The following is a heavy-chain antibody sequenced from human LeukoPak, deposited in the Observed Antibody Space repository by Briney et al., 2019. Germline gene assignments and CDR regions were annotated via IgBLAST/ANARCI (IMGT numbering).Heavy chain of an antibody. CDR1: GFTFSDHY. V-gene: IGHV3-23*01. D-gene: IGHD2-2*01. J-gene: IGHJ5*02. CDR3: AKDYCISTSCYWFDP. CDR2: ISGSGGNT. Sequence: PGGSLRLSCAASGFTFSDHYMDWVRQAPGKGLEWVSTISGSGGNTYYADSVKGRFTISRDNSKNTLYLQMNSLRAEDTAVYYCAKDYCISTSCYWFDPWGQGTLVTVSS.